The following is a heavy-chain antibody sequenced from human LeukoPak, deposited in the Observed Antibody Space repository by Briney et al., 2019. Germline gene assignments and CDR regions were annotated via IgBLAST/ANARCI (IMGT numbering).Heavy chain of an antibody. Sequence: ASVKVSCTASGYTFTSYDINWVRQATGQGLEWMGWMNPNSGNTVYAQEFQGRVTITRNISISTAYMELSSLRSEDTAVYYCARVGAYGDYVGYWGQGTLVTVSS. CDR3: ARVGAYGDYVGY. V-gene: IGHV1-8*03. J-gene: IGHJ4*02. CDR1: GYTFTSYD. CDR2: MNPNSGNT. D-gene: IGHD4-17*01.